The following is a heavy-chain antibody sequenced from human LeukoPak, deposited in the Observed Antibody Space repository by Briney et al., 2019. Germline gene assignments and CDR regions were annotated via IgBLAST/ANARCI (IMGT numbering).Heavy chain of an antibody. J-gene: IGHJ4*02. Sequence: GGSLRLSCAASGFTFSSHTMNWVRRAPGKGLEWVSSITSSSTYIYYADSVKGRFTISRDNAKNSLYLQMNSLRAEDTAVYYCVRDMHDYGDHWGQGTLVTVSS. V-gene: IGHV3-21*01. D-gene: IGHD2-2*01. CDR2: ITSSSTYI. CDR1: GFTFSSHT. CDR3: VRDMHDYGDH.